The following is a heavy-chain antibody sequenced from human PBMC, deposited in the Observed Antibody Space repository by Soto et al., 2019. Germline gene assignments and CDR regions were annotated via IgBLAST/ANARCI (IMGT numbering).Heavy chain of an antibody. J-gene: IGHJ4*02. CDR3: ASHFSVDSFDY. CDR1: GDSITSNSYF. V-gene: IGHV4-39*01. CDR2: IYYSGTT. Sequence: QLQLQESGPGLVKPSETLSLTCTVSGDSITSNSYFWAWIRQPPGKGLEWIGSIYYSGTTYYNPSLQCRVTISVDRSKNQFSLRLSSVTAADTAVYSCASHFSVDSFDYWGQGALVPVSS.